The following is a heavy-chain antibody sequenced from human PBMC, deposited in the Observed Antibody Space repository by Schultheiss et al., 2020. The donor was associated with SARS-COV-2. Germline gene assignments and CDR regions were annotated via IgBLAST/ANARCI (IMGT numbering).Heavy chain of an antibody. CDR2: IYYSGST. Sequence: SQTLSLTCAVYGASFSSYYWSWIRQPPGKGLEWIGYIYYSGSTNYNPSLKSRVTISVDTSKNQFSLKLSSVTAADTAVYYCARMAFDSSGYYPNWFDPWGQGTLVTVSS. J-gene: IGHJ5*02. CDR3: ARMAFDSSGYYPNWFDP. CDR1: GASFSSYY. V-gene: IGHV4-59*12. D-gene: IGHD3-22*01.